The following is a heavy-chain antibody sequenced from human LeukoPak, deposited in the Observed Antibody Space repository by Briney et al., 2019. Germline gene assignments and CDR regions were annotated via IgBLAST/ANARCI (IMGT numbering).Heavy chain of an antibody. V-gene: IGHV3-48*01. CDR3: ARGYCSGGSCYSGDAFDI. CDR2: ISTSSSII. D-gene: IGHD2-15*01. CDR1: GFIFDSYN. J-gene: IGHJ3*02. Sequence: GGSLRLSCAASGFIFDSYNMNWVRQAPGKGLEWVSYISTSSSIIYYADSVKGRFTISRYNAKNSLYLQMNSLRADDTAVYYCARGYCSGGSCYSGDAFDIWGQGTMVTVSS.